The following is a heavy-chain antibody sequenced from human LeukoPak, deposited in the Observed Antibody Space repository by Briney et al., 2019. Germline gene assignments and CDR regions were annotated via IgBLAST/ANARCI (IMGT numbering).Heavy chain of an antibody. D-gene: IGHD3-10*01. V-gene: IGHV5-51*01. J-gene: IGHJ4*02. CDR2: IYPGDSDT. Sequence: KVSCKASGYTFTSYSMNWVRQMPGKGLEWMGIIYPGDSDTRYSPSFQGQVTISADKSISTAYLQWSSLKASDTAMYYCARHPYGSGSYGLGYWGQGTLVTVSS. CDR1: GYTFTSYS. CDR3: ARHPYGSGSYGLGY.